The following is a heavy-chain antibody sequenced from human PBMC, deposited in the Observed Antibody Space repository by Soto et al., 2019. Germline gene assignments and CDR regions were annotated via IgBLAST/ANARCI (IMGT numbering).Heavy chain of an antibody. CDR2: IIPILGTA. Sequence: SVKVSCKASGGTFSSYAISWVRQAPGQGLEWMGGIIPILGTANYAQKFQGRVTITADESTSTAYMELSSLRSEDTAVYYCARDSCSGGSCYGYGMDVWGQGTTVTVSS. CDR1: GGTFSSYA. CDR3: ARDSCSGGSCYGYGMDV. V-gene: IGHV1-69*13. J-gene: IGHJ6*02. D-gene: IGHD2-15*01.